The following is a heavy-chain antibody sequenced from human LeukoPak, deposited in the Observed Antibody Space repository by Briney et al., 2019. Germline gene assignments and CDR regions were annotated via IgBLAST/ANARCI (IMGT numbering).Heavy chain of an antibody. V-gene: IGHV1-46*01. J-gene: IGHJ3*02. CDR2: INPSGGST. D-gene: IGHD1-26*01. CDR3: ARWGAFDAFDI. Sequence: ASVKVSCKASGYTFTSYYMHWVRQAPGQGLEWMGIINPSGGSTSYAQKFQGRVTMTRDMSTSTVYMELSSLRSEDTAVYYCARWGAFDAFDIWGQGTMVTVSS. CDR1: GYTFTSYY.